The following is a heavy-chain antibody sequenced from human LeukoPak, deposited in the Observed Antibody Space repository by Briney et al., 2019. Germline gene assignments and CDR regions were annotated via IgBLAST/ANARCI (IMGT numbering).Heavy chain of an antibody. CDR2: ISPNSGGT. Sequence: ASVRVSCKAPGYTFIGYYIHSVRQAPGQGLEWMGWISPNSGGTNYAQKFQGRVTMTGDTSISTAYMELSRLRYDDTAVYYCANGNGFETHHAFDIWGQGTMVTVSS. CDR3: ANGNGFETHHAFDI. J-gene: IGHJ3*02. V-gene: IGHV1-2*02. D-gene: IGHD1-1*01. CDR1: GYTFIGYY.